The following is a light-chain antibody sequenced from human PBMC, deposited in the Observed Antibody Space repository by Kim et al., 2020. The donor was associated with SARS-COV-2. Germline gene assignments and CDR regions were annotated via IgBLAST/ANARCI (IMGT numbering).Light chain of an antibody. J-gene: IGLJ2*01. Sequence: PGQSVTLSCTGTSSDVGSYNRVSWYQQPPGTAPKLMIYEVSNRPSGVPDRFSGSKSGNSASLTTSGLQAEDEANYYCSSYTGSSVVFGGGTQLTVL. V-gene: IGLV2-18*03. CDR3: SSYTGSSVV. CDR2: EVS. CDR1: SSDVGSYNR.